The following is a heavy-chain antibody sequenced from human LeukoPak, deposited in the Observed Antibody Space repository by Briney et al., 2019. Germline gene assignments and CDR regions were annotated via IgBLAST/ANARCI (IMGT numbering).Heavy chain of an antibody. CDR3: ASPYCSSTSCYPEWYFDL. Sequence: PSETLSLTCAVSGYSISSGYYWGWIRQPPGKGLEWIGSIYHSGSTYYNPSLKSRVTISVDTSKNQSSLKLSSVTAADTAVYYCASPYCSSTSCYPEWYFDLWGRGTLVTVSS. CDR2: IYHSGST. J-gene: IGHJ2*01. D-gene: IGHD2-2*01. V-gene: IGHV4-38-2*01. CDR1: GYSISSGYY.